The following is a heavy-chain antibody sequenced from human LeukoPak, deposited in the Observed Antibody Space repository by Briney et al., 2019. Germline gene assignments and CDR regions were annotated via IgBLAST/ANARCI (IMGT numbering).Heavy chain of an antibody. CDR1: GYTLTELS. D-gene: IGHD4-17*01. J-gene: IGHJ6*04. CDR2: FDPEDGET. V-gene: IGHV1-24*01. Sequence: ASAKVSCKVSGYTLTELSMHWVRPAPGKGLEWMGGFDPEDGETIYAQTFQGRVTMTEDKSTDTAYMELSSLRSEDTAVYYCAITTVTIGSYYGMDVWGKGTTVTVSS. CDR3: AITTVTIGSYYGMDV.